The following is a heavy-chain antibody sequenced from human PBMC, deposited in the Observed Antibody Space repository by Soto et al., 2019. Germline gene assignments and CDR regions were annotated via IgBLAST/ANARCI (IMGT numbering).Heavy chain of an antibody. CDR1: GYTFTSYY. J-gene: IGHJ3*02. Sequence: ASVKVFCKASGYTFTSYYMHWVRQAPGQGLEWMGIINPSGGSTSYAQKFQGRVTMTRDTSTSTVYMELSSLRSEDTAVYYCARDQGSGWSSDAFDIWGQGTMVTVSS. D-gene: IGHD6-19*01. CDR3: ARDQGSGWSSDAFDI. CDR2: INPSGGST. V-gene: IGHV1-46*03.